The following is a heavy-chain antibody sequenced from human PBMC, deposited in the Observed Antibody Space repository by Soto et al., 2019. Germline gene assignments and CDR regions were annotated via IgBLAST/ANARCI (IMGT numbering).Heavy chain of an antibody. CDR3: AKDKPQHYDRSGPPAW. J-gene: IGHJ4*02. V-gene: IGHV1-3*01. D-gene: IGHD3-22*01. CDR2: INAGNGNT. CDR1: GYTFTSYA. Sequence: ASVKVSCKASGYTFTSYAMHWVRQAPGQRLEWMGWINAGNGNTKYSQKFQGRVTITRDTSASTAYMELSSLRAEDTAVYYCAKDKPQHYDRSGPPAWWGQGTLVTVSS.